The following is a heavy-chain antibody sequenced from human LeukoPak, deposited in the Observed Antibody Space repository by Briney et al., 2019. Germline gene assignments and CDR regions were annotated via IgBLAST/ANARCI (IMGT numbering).Heavy chain of an antibody. Sequence: PGGSLRLSCAGTGFTFSSYSTNWVRQAPGKGLEWVSYISSSGGDAYYADSVKGRFTISRDNAQNSLSLQMNGLRDEDTAVYHCARSRSGNYFDYWGQGTLVSVSS. CDR2: ISSSGGDA. CDR3: ARSRSGNYFDY. D-gene: IGHD1-26*01. V-gene: IGHV3-48*02. J-gene: IGHJ4*02. CDR1: GFTFSSYS.